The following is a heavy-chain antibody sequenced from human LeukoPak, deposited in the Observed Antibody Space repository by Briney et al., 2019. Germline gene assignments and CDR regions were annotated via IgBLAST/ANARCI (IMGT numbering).Heavy chain of an antibody. J-gene: IGHJ4*02. CDR2: IYSSGSN. CDR1: GGSISGYF. D-gene: IGHD5-12*01. V-gene: IGHV4-4*07. Sequence: MSSETLSLTCTVSGGSISGYFWSWIRQPAGKGLEWIGRIYSSGSNNYNPSLKSRVTMSLDRSKNHFSLNLTSVTAADTAVYYCAREPTSGREPTSGRPLDYWGQGTLVTVSS. CDR3: AREPTSGREPTSGRPLDY.